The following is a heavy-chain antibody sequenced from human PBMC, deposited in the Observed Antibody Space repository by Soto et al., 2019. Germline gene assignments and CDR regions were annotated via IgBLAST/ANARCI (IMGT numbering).Heavy chain of an antibody. Sequence: QLQLQESGPGLVKPSETLSLTCTVSGGSISSSSYYWGWIRQPPGKGLEWIGSIYYSGSTYYNPSLRSRVTRAVDTPNNQFSLQRSSVTAADTAVYYCASPSGSYLYYFDYWGQGTLVTVSS. CDR3: ASPSGSYLYYFDY. V-gene: IGHV4-39*01. CDR2: IYYSGST. D-gene: IGHD1-26*01. J-gene: IGHJ4*02. CDR1: GGSISSSSYY.